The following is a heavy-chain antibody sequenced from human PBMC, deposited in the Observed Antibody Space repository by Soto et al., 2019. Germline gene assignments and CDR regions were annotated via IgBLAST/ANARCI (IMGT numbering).Heavy chain of an antibody. Sequence: SETLSLTCTFSGGSVSSGSYYWSWIRQPPGKGLEWIGYIYYSGSTNYNPSLKSRVTISVDTSKNQFSLKLSSVTAADTAVYYCARVNYDILTGPDAFDIWGQGTMVTVSS. CDR3: ARVNYDILTGPDAFDI. J-gene: IGHJ3*02. CDR1: GGSVSSGSYY. CDR2: IYYSGST. D-gene: IGHD3-9*01. V-gene: IGHV4-61*01.